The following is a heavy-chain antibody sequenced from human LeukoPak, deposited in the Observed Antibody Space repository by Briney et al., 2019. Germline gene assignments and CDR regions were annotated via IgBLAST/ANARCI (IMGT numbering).Heavy chain of an antibody. D-gene: IGHD3-10*01. CDR1: GGTFSSYA. Sequence: GASVKVSCKASGGTFSSYAISWVRQAPGQGLEWMGGIIPTFGTANYAQKFQGRVTITRNTSISTAYMELSSLRSEDTAVYYCARAKSKFGELCGWGQGTLVTVSS. CDR3: ARAKSKFGELCG. J-gene: IGHJ4*02. CDR2: IIPTFGTA. V-gene: IGHV1-69*05.